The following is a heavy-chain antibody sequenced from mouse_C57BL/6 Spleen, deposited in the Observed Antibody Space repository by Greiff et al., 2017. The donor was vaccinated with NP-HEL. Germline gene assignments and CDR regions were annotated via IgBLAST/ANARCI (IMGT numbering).Heavy chain of an antibody. Sequence: EVMLVESGGDLVKPGGSLKLSCAASGFTFSSYGMSWVRQTPDKRLEWVATISSGGSYTYYPDSVKGRFTISRDNAKNTLYLQMSSLKSEDTAMYYCARQRDYYGSSYVWFAYWGQGTLVTVSA. J-gene: IGHJ3*01. V-gene: IGHV5-6*01. CDR2: ISSGGSYT. CDR3: ARQRDYYGSSYVWFAY. D-gene: IGHD1-1*01. CDR1: GFTFSSYG.